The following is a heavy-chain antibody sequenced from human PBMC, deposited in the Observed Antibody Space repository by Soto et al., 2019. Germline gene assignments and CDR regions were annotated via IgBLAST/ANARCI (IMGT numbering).Heavy chain of an antibody. CDR2: ISSSSSYI. CDR3: AREGWFGELLSYYYYGMDV. D-gene: IGHD3-10*01. J-gene: IGHJ6*02. Sequence: EVQLVESGGGLVKPGGSLRLSCAASGFTFSSYSMNWVRQAPGKGLEWVSSISSSSSYIYYADSVKGRFTISRDNAKNSLYLQMSSLRAEDTAVYYCAREGWFGELLSYYYYGMDVWGQGTTVTVSS. CDR1: GFTFSSYS. V-gene: IGHV3-21*01.